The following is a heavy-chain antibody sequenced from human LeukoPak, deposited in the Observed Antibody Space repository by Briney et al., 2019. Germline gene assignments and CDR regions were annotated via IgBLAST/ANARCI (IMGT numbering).Heavy chain of an antibody. Sequence: PSETLSLTCTVSGGSISSGDYYWSWIRQPPGRGLEWIGYIYYSGSTYYNPSLKSRVTISVDTSKNQFSLRLSSVTAADTAVYYCARDPSGYFNYWGQGTLATVSS. CDR1: GGSISSGDYY. V-gene: IGHV4-30-4*02. D-gene: IGHD3-22*01. CDR2: IYYSGST. CDR3: ARDPSGYFNY. J-gene: IGHJ4*02.